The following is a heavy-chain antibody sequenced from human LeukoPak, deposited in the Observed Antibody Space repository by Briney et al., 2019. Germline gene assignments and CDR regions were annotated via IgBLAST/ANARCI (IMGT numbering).Heavy chain of an antibody. CDR2: ISSGSTYR. D-gene: IGHD2/OR15-2a*01. J-gene: IGHJ4*02. CDR1: GFTFSGYS. V-gene: IGHV3-21*03. CDR3: ARDFYDGFALDY. Sequence: GGSLRLSCAASGFTFSGYSMNWVRQAPGKGLEWVSSISSGSTYRYYADSVKGRFTISRDNARNSLYLQMDNLRAEDTGVYYCARDFYDGFALDYWGQGTLVTVSS.